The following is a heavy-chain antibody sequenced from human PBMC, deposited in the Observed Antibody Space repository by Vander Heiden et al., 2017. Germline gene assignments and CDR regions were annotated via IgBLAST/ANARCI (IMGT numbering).Heavy chain of an antibody. V-gene: IGHV3-30*04. CDR1: GFTFISYV. J-gene: IGHJ1*01. CDR3: ARVLSERIAGAGPKQYFQH. CDR2: ISDDGSNK. D-gene: IGHD6-19*01. Sequence: QVQLVESGGGVVQPGTSLRLSCASSGFTFISYVMHWVRQAPGKGLEWVAVISDDGSNKYYADYVNGRCSFSRDNSKNTLYLQMNSLRAEDTAVYYGARVLSERIAGAGPKQYFQHWVQGTLVTVSS.